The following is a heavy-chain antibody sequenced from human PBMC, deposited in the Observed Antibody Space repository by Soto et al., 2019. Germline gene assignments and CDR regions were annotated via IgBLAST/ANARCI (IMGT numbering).Heavy chain of an antibody. CDR1: GGSFSGYY. V-gene: IGHV4-34*01. Sequence: QVQLQQWGAGLLKPSETLSLTCAVYGGSFSGYYWSWIRQPPGEGLEWIGEINHSGSTNYNPSLKSRVTISVDTFKNQFSLKLSSVTAADTAVYYCARGRGMYGDYGYFDYWGQGTLVTVSS. D-gene: IGHD4-17*01. CDR3: ARGRGMYGDYGYFDY. CDR2: INHSGST. J-gene: IGHJ4*02.